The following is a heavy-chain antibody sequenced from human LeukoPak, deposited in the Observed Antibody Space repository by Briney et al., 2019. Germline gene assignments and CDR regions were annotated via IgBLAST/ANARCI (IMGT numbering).Heavy chain of an antibody. V-gene: IGHV3-23*01. Sequence: GGSLRLSCAASRFSFSSYGMSWVRQAPGKGLEWVSAISRSGGSTYHADSVKGRFTISRDNSKNTLYLQMNSLRAEDTAVYYCAKDYASSGYYRSQDMDVWGKGTTVTVSS. CDR1: RFSFSSYG. J-gene: IGHJ6*03. CDR3: AKDYASSGYYRSQDMDV. CDR2: ISRSGGST. D-gene: IGHD3-22*01.